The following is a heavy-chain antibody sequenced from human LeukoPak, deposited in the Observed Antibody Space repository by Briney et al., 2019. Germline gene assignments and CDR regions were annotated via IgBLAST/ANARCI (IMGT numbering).Heavy chain of an antibody. CDR2: IYYSGST. CDR3: ARCNHGEPLGYYYYMDV. D-gene: IGHD4-17*01. V-gene: IGHV4-39*01. J-gene: IGHJ6*03. CDR1: GGSISSSSYY. Sequence: SETLSLTCTVSGGSISSSSYYWGWIRQPPGKGLEWIGSIYYSGSTYYNPSLKSRVTISVDTSKNQFSLKLSSVTAADTAVYYCARCNHGEPLGYYYYMDVWGKGTTVTVSS.